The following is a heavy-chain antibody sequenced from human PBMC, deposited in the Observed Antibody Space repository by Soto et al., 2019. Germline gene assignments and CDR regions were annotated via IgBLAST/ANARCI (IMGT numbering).Heavy chain of an antibody. D-gene: IGHD2-21*02. V-gene: IGHV4-31*03. Sequence: SETLSLTCTFSVASVSTGVYYCTWIRQHPWKGLEWIGYIDNSGSTYYNPSPAGRVDISVDTSKNQFSLNLQSLTAADTAFYYCAGAVSDFGVRSYRHSHFDQWGQGRLDTVS. J-gene: IGHJ4*02. CDR1: VASVSTGVYY. CDR3: AGAVSDFGVRSYRHSHFDQ. CDR2: IDNSGST.